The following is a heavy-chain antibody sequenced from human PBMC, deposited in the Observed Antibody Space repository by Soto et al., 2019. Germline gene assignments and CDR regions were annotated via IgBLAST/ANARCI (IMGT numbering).Heavy chain of an antibody. Sequence: QVQLVQSGAEVKKPGASVKVSCKASGYIFTSYGISWVRQAPGQGLEWMGWISAYNGNTNYAQKLQGRVTMTTDTSTSTAYMELRSLRSDDTAVYYCARAKVLLWFGELLFDYWGQGTLVTVSS. V-gene: IGHV1-18*01. CDR3: ARAKVLLWFGELLFDY. CDR1: GYIFTSYG. CDR2: ISAYNGNT. D-gene: IGHD3-10*01. J-gene: IGHJ4*02.